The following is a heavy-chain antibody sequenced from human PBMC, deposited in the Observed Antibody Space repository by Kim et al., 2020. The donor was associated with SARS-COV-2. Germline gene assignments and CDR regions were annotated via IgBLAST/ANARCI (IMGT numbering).Heavy chain of an antibody. D-gene: IGHD1-7*01. CDR3: ARWSSYNWNFFDYYYGMDV. J-gene: IGHJ6*02. V-gene: IGHV6-1*01. CDR2: TYYRSKWYN. Sequence: SQTLSLTCAISGDSVSSNSAAWNWIRQSPSRGLEWLGRTYYRSKWYNDYAVSVKSRITINPDTSKNQFSLQLNSVTPEDTAVYYCARWSSYNWNFFDYYYGMDVWGQGTTVTVSS. CDR1: GDSVSSNSAA.